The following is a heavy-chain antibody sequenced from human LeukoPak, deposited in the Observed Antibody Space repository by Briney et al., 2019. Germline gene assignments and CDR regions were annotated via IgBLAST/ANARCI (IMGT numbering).Heavy chain of an antibody. CDR2: IRSKANSYAT. CDR1: GFTFSGSA. Sequence: GGSLRLSCAASGFTFSGSAMHWVREASGKGLEWVGRIRSKANSYATAYAASVKGRLTISRDDSKNTAYLQMNSLKTEDTAVYYCTRQASIAAREGDYWGQGTLVTVSS. D-gene: IGHD6-6*01. J-gene: IGHJ4*02. CDR3: TRQASIAAREGDY. V-gene: IGHV3-73*01.